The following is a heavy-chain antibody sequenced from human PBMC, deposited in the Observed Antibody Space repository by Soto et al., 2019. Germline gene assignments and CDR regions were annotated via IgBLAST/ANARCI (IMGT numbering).Heavy chain of an antibody. J-gene: IGHJ5*02. CDR3: VKNSGWFNT. D-gene: IGHD3-10*01. CDR1: GFTFGTTD. V-gene: IGHV3-23*01. Sequence: QLLQSGGGLVQPGGSLTLSCAASGFTFGTTDMSWVRQAPGEGLEWVSTIDGSGGITYYADSVKGRFTISRDNSRNTVSLQMNSLRGDATALYYCVKNSGWFNTWGQGALVTVSS. CDR2: IDGSGGIT.